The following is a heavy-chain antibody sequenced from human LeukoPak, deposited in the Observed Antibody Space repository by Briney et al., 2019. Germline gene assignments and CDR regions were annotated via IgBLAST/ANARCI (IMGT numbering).Heavy chain of an antibody. D-gene: IGHD3-22*01. J-gene: IGHJ4*02. V-gene: IGHV4-34*01. CDR1: GGSFRGYY. CDR3: ARGMYYYDSSGYYYAKPGFDY. Sequence: SETLSLTCAVYGGSFRGYYWSWIRQPPGKGLEWIGEINHSGSTNYNPSLKSRVTISVDTSKNQFSLKLSSVTAADTAVYYCARGMYYYDSSGYYYAKPGFDYWGQGTLVTVSS. CDR2: INHSGST.